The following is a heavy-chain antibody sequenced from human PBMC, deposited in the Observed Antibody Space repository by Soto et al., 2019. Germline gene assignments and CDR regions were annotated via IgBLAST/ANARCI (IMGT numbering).Heavy chain of an antibody. Sequence: SLTCTVSGGSISSYYWSWIRQPAGKGLEWIGRIYTSGSTNYNPSLKSRVTMSVDTSKNQFSLKLSSVTAADTAVYYCARVARGYSGYDSQLFDYWGQGTLVTVSS. V-gene: IGHV4-4*07. J-gene: IGHJ4*02. CDR2: IYTSGST. CDR3: ARVARGYSGYDSQLFDY. D-gene: IGHD5-12*01. CDR1: GGSISSYY.